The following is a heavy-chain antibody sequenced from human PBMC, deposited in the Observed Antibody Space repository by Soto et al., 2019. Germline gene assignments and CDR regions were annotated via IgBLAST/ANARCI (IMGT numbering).Heavy chain of an antibody. D-gene: IGHD6-13*01. Sequence: SETLSLTCAVYGGSFSGYYWSWIRQPPGKGLEWIGEINHSGSTNYNPSLKSRVTISVDTSKNQFSLKLSSVTAADTAVYYCARDHIAAAGTGSDWFDPWGQGTLVTVSS. J-gene: IGHJ5*02. V-gene: IGHV4-34*01. CDR2: INHSGST. CDR3: ARDHIAAAGTGSDWFDP. CDR1: GGSFSGYY.